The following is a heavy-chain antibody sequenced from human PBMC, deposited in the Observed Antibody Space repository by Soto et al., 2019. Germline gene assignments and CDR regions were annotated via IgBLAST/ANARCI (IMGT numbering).Heavy chain of an antibody. D-gene: IGHD5-12*01. V-gene: IGHV4-39*01. J-gene: IGHJ4*02. CDR3: ARHYVATIPYYFDY. CDR2: IYYSGST. CDR1: GGSISSSSYY. Sequence: PSETLSLTCTVSGGSISSSSYYWGWIRQPPGKGLEWIGSIYYSGSTYHNPSLKSRVTISVDTSKNQFSLKLSSVTAADTAVYYCARHYVATIPYYFDYWGQGTLVTVSS.